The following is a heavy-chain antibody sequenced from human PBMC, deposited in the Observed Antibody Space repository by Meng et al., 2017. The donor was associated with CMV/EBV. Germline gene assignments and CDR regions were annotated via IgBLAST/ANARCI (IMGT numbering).Heavy chain of an antibody. CDR2: IKQDGSAK. J-gene: IGHJ4*02. Sequence: GGSLRPSCAASGFTSSSYWMSWVRQAPGKGLEWVANIKQDGSAKYYVDSVKGRFTISRDNAKNSLYLQMNSLRAEDTAVYYCARLLYNWNDAGVDYWGQGTLVTVSS. V-gene: IGHV3-7*01. CDR1: GFTSSSYW. CDR3: ARLLYNWNDAGVDY. D-gene: IGHD1-20*01.